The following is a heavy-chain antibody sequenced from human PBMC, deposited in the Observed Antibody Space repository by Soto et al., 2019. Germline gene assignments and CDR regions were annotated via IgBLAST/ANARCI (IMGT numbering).Heavy chain of an antibody. J-gene: IGHJ6*03. D-gene: IGHD4-17*01. V-gene: IGHV1-69*02. Sequence: QVQLVQSGAEVKKPGSSVKVSCKASGGTFSSYTISWVRQAPGQGLEWMGRIIPILGIANYAQKFQGRVTSTADKSTSTAYMELSSLRSEDTALYYCASREPTVTTLSSQKNYYYYYYMDVWGKGTTVTVSS. CDR1: GGTFSSYT. CDR2: IIPILGIA. CDR3: ASREPTVTTLSSQKNYYYYYYMDV.